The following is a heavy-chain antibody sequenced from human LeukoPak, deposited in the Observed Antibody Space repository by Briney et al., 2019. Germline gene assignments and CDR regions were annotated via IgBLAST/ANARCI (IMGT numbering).Heavy chain of an antibody. Sequence: PGGSLRLSCAASGFTFSSYGMHWVRQAPGKGLEWVAFMRYDGSNKYYADSVKGRFTISRDNSKNTLYLQMNSLRAEDTAVYYCAKSDRRTMVRGVTIRDHAFDIWGQGTMVTVSS. CDR1: GFTFSSYG. V-gene: IGHV3-30*02. D-gene: IGHD3-10*01. CDR3: AKSDRRTMVRGVTIRDHAFDI. J-gene: IGHJ3*02. CDR2: MRYDGSNK.